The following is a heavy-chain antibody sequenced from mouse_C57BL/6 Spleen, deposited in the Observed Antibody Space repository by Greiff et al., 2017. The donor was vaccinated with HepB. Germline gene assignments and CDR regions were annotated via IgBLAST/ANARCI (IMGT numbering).Heavy chain of an antibody. CDR1: GYTFTSYW. V-gene: IGHV1-61*01. D-gene: IGHD2-1*01. J-gene: IGHJ2*01. Sequence: QVQLQQPGAELVRPGSSVKLSCKASGYTFTSYWMDWVKQRPGQGLEWIGNIYPSDSETHYNQKFKDKATLTVDKSSSTAYMQLSSLTSEDSAGYYCARSHYGNYFDYWGQGTTLTVSS. CDR2: IYPSDSET. CDR3: ARSHYGNYFDY.